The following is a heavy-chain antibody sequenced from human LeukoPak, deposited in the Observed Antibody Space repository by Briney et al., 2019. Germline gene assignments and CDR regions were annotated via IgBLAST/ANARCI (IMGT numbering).Heavy chain of an antibody. Sequence: GGSLRLSCIVSGIKFSDYAMTWVRQAPGKGLEWEGFIRSKAYGGTAEYGASVKGRFTFSRDDSKSIAYLQMNSLKNDDTAIYYCARGDGGSHYYYYYGLDVWGQGTTVTVSS. J-gene: IGHJ6*02. CDR3: ARGDGGSHYYYYYGLDV. CDR1: GIKFSDYA. V-gene: IGHV3-49*04. D-gene: IGHD1-26*01. CDR2: IRSKAYGGTA.